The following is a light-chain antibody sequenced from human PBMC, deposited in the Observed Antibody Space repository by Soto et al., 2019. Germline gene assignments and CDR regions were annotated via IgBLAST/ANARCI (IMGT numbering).Light chain of an antibody. CDR3: QQLNSYPFT. Sequence: DIQLTQSPSFLSASVVDRVTITCRDSQGISSYLAWYQQKPGKAPKLLIYAASTLQSGVPSRFSGSGSGTEFTLKISRLQPEDFAIYYCQQLNSYPFTFGPGTKVDIK. J-gene: IGKJ3*01. V-gene: IGKV1-9*01. CDR1: QGISSY. CDR2: AAS.